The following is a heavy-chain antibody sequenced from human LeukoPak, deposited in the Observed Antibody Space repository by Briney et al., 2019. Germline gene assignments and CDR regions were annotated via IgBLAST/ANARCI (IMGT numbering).Heavy chain of an antibody. CDR2: INHSGST. CDR1: GFTFNKNW. V-gene: IGHV4-4*02. J-gene: IGHJ4*02. D-gene: IGHD5-12*01. Sequence: GSLRLSCEASGFTFNKNWMSWVRQPPGKGLEWIGEINHSGSTNYNPSLKSRVTISVDTSKNQFSLKLSSVTAADTAVYYCARGPRSGYDPLPIDYWGQGTLVTVSS. CDR3: ARGPRSGYDPLPIDY.